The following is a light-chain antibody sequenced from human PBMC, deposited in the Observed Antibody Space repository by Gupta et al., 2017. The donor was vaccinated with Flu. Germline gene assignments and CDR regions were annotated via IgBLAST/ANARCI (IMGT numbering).Light chain of an antibody. CDR1: QSVSSN. CDR3: QQYNPWRT. CDR2: DAS. Sequence: EIMMTQSPATLSVSPGERATLSCRASQSVSSNLAWYQQKPGQAPRLLIYDASTRATGIPARFRGSGSGTEFTLTISSLQSEDFAVYYCQQYNPWRTFGQGTKLDFK. J-gene: IGKJ2*02. V-gene: IGKV3-15*01.